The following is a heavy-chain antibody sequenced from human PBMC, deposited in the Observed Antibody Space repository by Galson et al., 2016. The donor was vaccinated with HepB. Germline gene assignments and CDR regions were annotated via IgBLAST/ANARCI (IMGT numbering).Heavy chain of an antibody. CDR2: ISHDGSNK. D-gene: IGHD2-8*01. CDR1: GFSFSSFG. V-gene: IGHV3-30*18. Sequence: SLRLSCAASGFSFSSFGMHWVRQAPGKGLEWVAVISHDGSNKSYADSVKGRFTISRDNSKTTLYLQMNSLRAEDTAVYFCAKDQDIVPESNYYYGMDVWGQGTTVTVSS. J-gene: IGHJ6*02. CDR3: AKDQDIVPESNYYYGMDV.